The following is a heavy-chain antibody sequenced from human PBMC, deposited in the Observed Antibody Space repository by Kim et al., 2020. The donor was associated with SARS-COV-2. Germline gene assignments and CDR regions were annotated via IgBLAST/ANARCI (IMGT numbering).Heavy chain of an antibody. CDR1: GYTFTSYG. V-gene: IGHV1-18*01. D-gene: IGHD3-16*02. CDR2: ISAYNGNT. CDR3: ARVKRDYVWGSYRTDNNNGMDV. J-gene: IGHJ6*02. Sequence: ASVKVSCKASGYTFTSYGISWVRQAPGQGLEWMGWISAYNGNTNYAQKLQGRVTMTTDTSTSTAYMELRSLRSDDTAVYYCARVKRDYVWGSYRTDNNNGMDVWGQGTTVTVSS.